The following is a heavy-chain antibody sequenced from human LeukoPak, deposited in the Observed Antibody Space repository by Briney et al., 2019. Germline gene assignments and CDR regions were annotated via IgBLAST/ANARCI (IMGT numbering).Heavy chain of an antibody. J-gene: IGHJ4*02. CDR2: ISYDGSNK. CDR1: GFTFSSYA. V-gene: IGHV3-30-3*01. CDR3: AKAVGLHLFDY. Sequence: GGSLRLSCAASGFTFSSYAMHWVRQAPGKGLEWVAVISYDGSNKYYADSVKGRFTISRDNSKNTLYLQMNSLRAEDTAVYYCAKAVGLHLFDYWGQGTLVTVSS.